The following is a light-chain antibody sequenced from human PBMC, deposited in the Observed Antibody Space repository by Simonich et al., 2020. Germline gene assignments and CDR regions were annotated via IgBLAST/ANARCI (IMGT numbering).Light chain of an antibody. J-gene: IGKJ1*01. CDR3: QQYNNWPLWT. Sequence: EIVMTQSPATLSVSPGEKATPSCRARQSVSSNLAWYQQKPGQAPRLLIYGASTRATGIPARFSGSGSGTEFTLTISSLQSEDFAVYYCQQYNNWPLWTFGQGTKVEIK. CDR2: GAS. CDR1: QSVSSN. V-gene: IGKV3-15*01.